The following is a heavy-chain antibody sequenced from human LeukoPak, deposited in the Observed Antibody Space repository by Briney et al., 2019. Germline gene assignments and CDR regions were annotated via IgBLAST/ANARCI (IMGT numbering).Heavy chain of an antibody. D-gene: IGHD2-15*01. J-gene: IGHJ6*02. CDR1: GYSFTSYW. CDR2: IYPGDSDT. V-gene: IGHV5-51*01. Sequence: GESLKISCKGFGYSFTSYWIGWVRQMPGKGLEWMGIIYPGDSDTRYSPSFQGQVTIPADKSNSIAYLQWSSLKASDSAMYYCARHHSLSGFMDVWGQGTTVSVSS. CDR3: ARHHSLSGFMDV.